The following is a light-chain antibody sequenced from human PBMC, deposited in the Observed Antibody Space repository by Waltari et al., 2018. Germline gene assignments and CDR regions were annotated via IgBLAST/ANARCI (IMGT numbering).Light chain of an antibody. CDR1: SSDVGASNY. Sequence: QSALTQPASVSGSPGQSITISCTGTSSDVGASNYVSWYQQHPGKAPKLMIYDFTKRPSGVSGRSSGAKSGNTASLTISGLQAEDQADYYCSSYISGVTLYVFGTGTKVTVL. CDR2: DFT. V-gene: IGLV2-14*03. CDR3: SSYISGVTLYV. J-gene: IGLJ1*01.